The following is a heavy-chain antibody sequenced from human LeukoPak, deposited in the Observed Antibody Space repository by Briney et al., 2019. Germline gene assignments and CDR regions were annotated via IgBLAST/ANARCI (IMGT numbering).Heavy chain of an antibody. D-gene: IGHD3-16*01. Sequence: SVKVSCKASGYTFTGYYMHWVRQAPGQGLEWMGWINPNSGGTNYAQKFQGRVTMTRDASISAAYMELSRLTSDDTAVYYCARVRVGEDLDYWGQGTLVTVSS. CDR2: INPNSGGT. CDR3: ARVRVGEDLDY. V-gene: IGHV1-2*02. J-gene: IGHJ4*02. CDR1: GYTFTGYY.